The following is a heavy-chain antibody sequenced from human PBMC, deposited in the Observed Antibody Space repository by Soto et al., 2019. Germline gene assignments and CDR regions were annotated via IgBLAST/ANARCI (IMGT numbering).Heavy chain of an antibody. CDR2: ISSSRTTK. CDR1: GFTFSSYA. V-gene: IGHV3-48*02. Sequence: GGSLRLSCAASGFTFSSYAMSWVRQAPGKGLKWVSYISSSRTTKYYADSVKGRFTISRDNSKNSLYLQMNSLRDEDTAVYYCASPLMVYAIGSDYWGHGTLVTV. D-gene: IGHD2-8*01. J-gene: IGHJ4*01. CDR3: ASPLMVYAIGSDY.